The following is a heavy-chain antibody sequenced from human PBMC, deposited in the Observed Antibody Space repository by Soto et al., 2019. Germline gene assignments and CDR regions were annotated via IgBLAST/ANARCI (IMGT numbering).Heavy chain of an antibody. CDR2: IYYSGST. CDR1: GRSISSYY. V-gene: IGHV4-59*08. Sequence: PSETLSLTCTVSGRSISSYYWSWIRQPPGKGLEWIGYIYYSGSTNYNPSLKSRVTISVDTSKNQFSLKLSSVTAADTAVYYCARGSYYYGSGSYYNPYYYYYYMDVWGKGTTVTVSS. J-gene: IGHJ6*03. CDR3: ARGSYYYGSGSYYNPYYYYYYMDV. D-gene: IGHD3-10*01.